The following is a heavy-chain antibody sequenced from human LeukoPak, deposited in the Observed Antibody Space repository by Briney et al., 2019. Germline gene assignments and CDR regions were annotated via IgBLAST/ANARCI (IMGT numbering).Heavy chain of an antibody. Sequence: ASVKVSCTASGGTFSSYTISWVRQAPGQGLEWMGRIIPILGIANYAPKFQGRVTITADKSTSTAYMELSSLRSEDTAVYYCARVTPGYGYYYFDYWGQGTLVTVSS. CDR2: IIPILGIA. CDR3: ARVTPGYGYYYFDY. V-gene: IGHV1-69*02. CDR1: GGTFSSYT. D-gene: IGHD5-12*01. J-gene: IGHJ4*02.